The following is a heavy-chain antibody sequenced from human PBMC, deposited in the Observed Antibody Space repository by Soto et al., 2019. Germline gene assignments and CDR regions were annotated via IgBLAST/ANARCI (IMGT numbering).Heavy chain of an antibody. CDR1: GFSFNNYD. D-gene: IGHD3-10*01. CDR3: ARGSFGARNFRAYMEV. J-gene: IGHJ6*03. CDR2: IGFAGDP. Sequence: EVQLVESGGGLVQPGGSLRLSCAASGFSFNNYDMHWVRQVAGKGLEWVSAIGFAGDPFYTDSVKGRFTISRENAKDSLFLQMNNLRGGDTAVYYSARGSFGARNFRAYMEVWGRGNTVAVSS. V-gene: IGHV3-13*05.